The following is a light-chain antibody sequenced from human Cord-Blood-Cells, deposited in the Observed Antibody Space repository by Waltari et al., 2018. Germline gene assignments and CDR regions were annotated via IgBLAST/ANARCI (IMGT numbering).Light chain of an antibody. V-gene: IGLV3-1*01. CDR2: QDS. CDR3: QAWDSSTVV. Sequence: SYELTQPPSVSVSPGQTASITCSGDTLGDKYACWFQQKPGQSPVMVIHQDSKRASGIPGRFSGTNSGNAATLTISGAQAMDEADYYSQAWDSSTVVFGTGTKVTVL. J-gene: IGLJ1*01. CDR1: TLGDKY.